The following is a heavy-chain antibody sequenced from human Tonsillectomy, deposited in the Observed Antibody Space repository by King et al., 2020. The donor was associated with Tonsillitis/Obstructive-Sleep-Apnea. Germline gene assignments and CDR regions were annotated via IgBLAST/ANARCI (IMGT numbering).Heavy chain of an antibody. J-gene: IGHJ4*02. CDR2: IYYSGST. CDR1: GGSISSSTYY. V-gene: IGHV4-39*02. CDR3: AREGEYSSTKSFDD. D-gene: IGHD6-6*01. Sequence: LQLQESGPGLVKPSETLSLTCTVSGGSISSSTYYWGWIRQPPGKGLEWIGSIYYSGSTYYNPSLKSRVTISVDTSKNQFSLKLSSVTAADTAIYYCAREGEYSSTKSFDDWGQGTLVTVSS.